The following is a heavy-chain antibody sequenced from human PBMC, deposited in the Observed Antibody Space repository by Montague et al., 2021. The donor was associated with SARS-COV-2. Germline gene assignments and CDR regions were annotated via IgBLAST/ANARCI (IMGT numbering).Heavy chain of an antibody. D-gene: IGHD1-14*01. V-gene: IGHV4-59*02. CDR1: GASVGSSD. J-gene: IGHJ3*02. Sequence: SETLSLTCTVSGASVGSSDWGWIRQSPGKGLEWIGYFYSVGSTDYNPSLKSRATISRDTSKNHFSLKVRSVTAADTAVYYCARETMTDDAFDIWGQGTMVTVSS. CDR3: ARETMTDDAFDI. CDR2: FYSVGST.